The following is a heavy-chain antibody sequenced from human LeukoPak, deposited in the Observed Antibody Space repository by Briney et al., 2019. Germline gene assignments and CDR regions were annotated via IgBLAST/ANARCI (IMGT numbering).Heavy chain of an antibody. Sequence: SETLSLTCTVSGGSISSYYWSWIRQPPGKGLEWIGQVHHSGTTNFNPSLTSRVTISVDRSKNQFSLNLSSVTAADTAVYFCVSLDYGDYDYWGQGTLVTVSS. CDR2: VHHSGTT. CDR1: GGSISSYY. J-gene: IGHJ4*02. V-gene: IGHV4-34*01. CDR3: VSLDYGDYDY. D-gene: IGHD4-17*01.